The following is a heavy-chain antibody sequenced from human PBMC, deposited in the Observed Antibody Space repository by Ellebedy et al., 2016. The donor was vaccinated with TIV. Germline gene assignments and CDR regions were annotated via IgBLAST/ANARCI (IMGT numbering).Heavy chain of an antibody. Sequence: GESLKISCAASGFNFSSFNMHWVRQAPGKGLEWVSSISTSSSSIYYADSVKGRFTVSRDNARNSLYLQMDGLRAEDTAVYYCARHRGGKWELLGGDDVWGLGALVTVSS. CDR2: ISTSSSSI. CDR3: ARHRGGKWELLGGDDV. J-gene: IGHJ4*02. V-gene: IGHV3-21*06. D-gene: IGHD1-26*01. CDR1: GFNFSSFN.